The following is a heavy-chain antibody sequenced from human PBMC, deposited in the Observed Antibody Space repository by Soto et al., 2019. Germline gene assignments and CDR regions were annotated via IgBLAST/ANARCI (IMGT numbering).Heavy chain of an antibody. J-gene: IGHJ3*01. D-gene: IGHD2-21*01. CDR3: AKDRRGGEYPAFDL. CDR1: GFTVSDYD. Sequence: EVQLLESGGGLVQPGGSLRLSCAASGFTVSDYDMGWVRQAPGKGLEWVSLIRGNGGATYHAASVEGRLSISRDTSETTVYLQMNSLRAEDTVLYYCAKDRRGGEYPAFDLWGQGTMVTVSS. CDR2: IRGNGGAT. V-gene: IGHV3-23*01.